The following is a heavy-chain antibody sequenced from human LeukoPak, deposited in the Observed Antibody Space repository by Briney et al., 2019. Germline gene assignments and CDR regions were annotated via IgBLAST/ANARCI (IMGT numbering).Heavy chain of an antibody. Sequence: GGSLRLSCAASGFTFSSYAMSWVRQAPGKGLEWVSAISGSGGSTYYADSVKGRFTISRDNSKNTLYLQMNSLRAEDTAVYYCAKTPTRYDSSGYYLDIWGQGTMVTVSS. CDR2: ISGSGGST. J-gene: IGHJ3*02. CDR3: AKTPTRYDSSGYYLDI. CDR1: GFTFSSYA. D-gene: IGHD3-22*01. V-gene: IGHV3-23*01.